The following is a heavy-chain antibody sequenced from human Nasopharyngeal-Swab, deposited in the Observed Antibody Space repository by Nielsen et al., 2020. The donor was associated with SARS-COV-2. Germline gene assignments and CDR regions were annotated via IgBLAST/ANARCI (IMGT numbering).Heavy chain of an antibody. CDR2: ISGSGGNT. Sequence: GGSLRLSCAASGFTFSSHAMSWVRQAPGKGLEWVAGISGSGGNTYYTDSVKGRFTISRDNFKNTLYMQMSSLRAEDTAVYYCAKDLVCTYDYNYYYGMDVWGQGTTVTVSS. J-gene: IGHJ6*02. V-gene: IGHV3-23*01. CDR1: GFTFSSHA. D-gene: IGHD2-8*01. CDR3: AKDLVCTYDYNYYYGMDV.